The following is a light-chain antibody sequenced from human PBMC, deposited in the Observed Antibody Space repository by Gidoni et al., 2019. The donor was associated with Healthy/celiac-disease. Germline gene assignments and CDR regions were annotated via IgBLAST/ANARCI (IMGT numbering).Light chain of an antibody. J-gene: IGKJ1*01. Sequence: DIPMTQSPSSLSASVGDRVTITCRASQSISSYLNWYQQKPGKAPKLLIYAASSLQSGVPSRFSGSGSGTDCTLNISSLQPEDFATYYCQQSYSTPRTFGQGTKVEIK. CDR2: AAS. V-gene: IGKV1-39*01. CDR1: QSISSY. CDR3: QQSYSTPRT.